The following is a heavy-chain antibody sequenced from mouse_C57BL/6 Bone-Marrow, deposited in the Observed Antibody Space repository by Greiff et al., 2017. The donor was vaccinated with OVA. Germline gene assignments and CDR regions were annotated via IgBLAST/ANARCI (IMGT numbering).Heavy chain of an antibody. CDR2: INPSDGGT. CDR1: GFTFTSYW. D-gene: IGHD1-1*01. CDR3: ARSTGVVARWYFDV. J-gene: IGHJ1*03. V-gene: IGHV1-53*01. Sequence: QVQLQQPGTELVKPGASVKLSCKASGFTFTSYWMHWVKQRPGQGLEWIGNINPSDGGTNYNEKFKSKATLTVDKSSSTAYMQLSSLTSEDSAVDDCARSTGVVARWYFDVWGTGTTVTVSS.